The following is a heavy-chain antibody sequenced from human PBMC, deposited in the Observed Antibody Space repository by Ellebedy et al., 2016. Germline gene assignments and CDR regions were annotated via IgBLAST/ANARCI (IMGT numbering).Heavy chain of an antibody. CDR2: IYSGGST. V-gene: IGHV3-53*01. CDR3: ARDRYSYFDY. CDR1: GFTVSSNY. J-gene: IGHJ4*02. D-gene: IGHD1-1*01. Sequence: GESLKISCAASGFTVSSNYMSWVRQAPGKGLEWVSVIYSGGSTYYADSVKGRFTISRDNSKNTLYLQMNSLRAEDTAVYYCARDRYSYFDYWGQGTLVTVSS.